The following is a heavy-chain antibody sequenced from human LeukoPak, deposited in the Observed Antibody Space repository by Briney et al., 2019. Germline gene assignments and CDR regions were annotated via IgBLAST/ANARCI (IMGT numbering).Heavy chain of an antibody. D-gene: IGHD6-13*01. Sequence: GGSLRLSCAASGFTFSSCAMSWVRQAPGKGLEWVSAISGSGGSTYYADSVKGRFTISRDNSKNTLYLQMNSLRAEDTAVYYCARSGGRGSSSWYYFDYWGQGTLVTVSS. J-gene: IGHJ4*02. V-gene: IGHV3-23*01. CDR3: ARSGGRGSSSWYYFDY. CDR1: GFTFSSCA. CDR2: ISGSGGST.